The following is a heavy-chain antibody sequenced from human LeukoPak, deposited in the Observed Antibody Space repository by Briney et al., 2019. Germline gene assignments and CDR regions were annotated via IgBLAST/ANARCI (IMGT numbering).Heavy chain of an antibody. D-gene: IGHD5-24*01. J-gene: IGHJ4*02. V-gene: IGHV3-33*06. Sequence: GGSLRLSCAASGFTFSSYGMHRVRQAPGKGLEWVAVIWYDGSNKYYADSVKGRFTISRDNSKNTLYLQMNSLRAEDTAVYYCAKATRDGYNNFDYWGQGTLVTVSS. CDR3: AKATRDGYNNFDY. CDR2: IWYDGSNK. CDR1: GFTFSSYG.